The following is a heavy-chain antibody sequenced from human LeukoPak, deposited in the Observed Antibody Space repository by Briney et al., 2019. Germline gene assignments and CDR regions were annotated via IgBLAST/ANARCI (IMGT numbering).Heavy chain of an antibody. CDR3: AKADLVPAAAGFVY. V-gene: IGHV3-23*01. CDR1: GFTFSSYN. D-gene: IGHD2-2*01. Sequence: GGSLRLSCAASGFTFSSYNMNWVRQAPGKGLEWVSAISGSGGSTYYADSVKGRFTISRDNSKNTLYLQMNSLRAEDTAVYYCAKADLVPAAAGFVYWGQGTLVTVSS. J-gene: IGHJ4*02. CDR2: ISGSGGST.